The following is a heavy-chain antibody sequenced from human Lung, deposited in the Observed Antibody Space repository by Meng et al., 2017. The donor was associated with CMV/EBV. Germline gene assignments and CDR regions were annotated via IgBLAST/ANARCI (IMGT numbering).Heavy chain of an antibody. J-gene: IGHJ5*02. V-gene: IGHV3-21*01. CDR1: GFTFSRYT. CDR3: ASDSEEHCRGGSCTRLDL. Sequence: SCVASGFTFSRYTLSWVRQAPGKRLEWVSSISSSNSYIYYLDSVKGRFTISRDNARKSLYLQMNTLRADDTARYYCASDSEEHCRGGSCTRLDLXGQGXLVTVSS. CDR2: ISSSNSYI. D-gene: IGHD2-15*01.